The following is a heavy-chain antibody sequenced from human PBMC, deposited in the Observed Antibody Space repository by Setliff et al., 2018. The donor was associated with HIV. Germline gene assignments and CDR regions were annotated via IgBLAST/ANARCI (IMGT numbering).Heavy chain of an antibody. CDR3: ARGSSSSGLAEWFDS. V-gene: IGHV4-34*01. CDR1: GGSFSTYY. D-gene: IGHD6-6*01. Sequence: SETLSLTCAVYGGSFSTYYWSWIRQPPGEGLEWIGEINDSGSTNYSPSLKSRVTISVDTSKNQFSLKLSSVTAADTAVYYCARGSSSSGLAEWFDSWGQGTLVTVSS. J-gene: IGHJ5*01. CDR2: INDSGST.